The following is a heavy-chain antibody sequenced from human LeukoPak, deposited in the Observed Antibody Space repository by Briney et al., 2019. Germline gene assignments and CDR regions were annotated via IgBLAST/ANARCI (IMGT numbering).Heavy chain of an antibody. J-gene: IGHJ4*02. V-gene: IGHV6-1*01. D-gene: IGHD1-26*01. CDR3: ARDLRSGSYYIRRFDY. CDR1: GDSVSSNSAA. CDR2: TYYRSKWYN. Sequence: SQTLSLTCAISGDSVSSNSAAWNWIRQSPSRGLEWLGRTYYRSKWYNDYAVSVKSRITINPDTSKNQFSLQLNSVTPEHTAVYDCARDLRSGSYYIRRFDYWGQGTLVTVSS.